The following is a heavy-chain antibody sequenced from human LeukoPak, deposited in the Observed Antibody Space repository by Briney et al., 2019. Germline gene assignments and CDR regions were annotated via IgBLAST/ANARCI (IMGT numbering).Heavy chain of an antibody. D-gene: IGHD1-20*01. CDR3: ARDNWNAAPGASAP. Sequence: PGESLRLSCAASGFTFSSYSMNWVRQAPGKGLEWVSSITRSSDYKYYADSVKGRFTVSRDNAKNSLYLQMDSLRAEDTAVYFCARDNWNAAPGASAPWGQGILVTVSS. V-gene: IGHV3-21*01. CDR1: GFTFSSYS. CDR2: ITRSSDYK. J-gene: IGHJ5*02.